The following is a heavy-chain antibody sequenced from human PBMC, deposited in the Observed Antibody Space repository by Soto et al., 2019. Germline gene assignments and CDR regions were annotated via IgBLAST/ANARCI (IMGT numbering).Heavy chain of an antibody. J-gene: IGHJ5*02. Sequence: QVHLQESGPGLVKPSETLSLTCTVSGDSINSYCWNWIRQPPGKGLEWIGYIYYSGSTNYNPSLTSRVTNSVDTSKNQFSLKLNSVTAADTAVYYCARDSVAAAGWNWFDPWGQGTLVTVSS. CDR2: IYYSGST. CDR3: ARDSVAAAGWNWFDP. D-gene: IGHD6-13*01. V-gene: IGHV4-59*01. CDR1: GDSINSYC.